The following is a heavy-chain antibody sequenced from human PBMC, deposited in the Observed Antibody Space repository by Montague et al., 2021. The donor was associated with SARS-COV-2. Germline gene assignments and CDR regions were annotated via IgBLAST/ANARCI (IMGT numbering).Heavy chain of an antibody. CDR3: ARDREITMVRGAPLYGMDV. D-gene: IGHD3-10*01. J-gene: IGHJ6*02. Sequence: SLRLSCAASGFTFSSCAMHWVRQAPGKGLEWVAVISYDGSNKYYADSVKGRFTISRDNYKNTLYLQMNSLRAEDTAVYYCARDREITMVRGAPLYGMDVWGQGTTVTVSS. CDR2: ISYDGSNK. V-gene: IGHV3-30-3*01. CDR1: GFTFSSCA.